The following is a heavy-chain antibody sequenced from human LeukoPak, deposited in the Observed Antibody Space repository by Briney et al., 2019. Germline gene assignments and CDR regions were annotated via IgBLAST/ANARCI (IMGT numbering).Heavy chain of an antibody. Sequence: ASVKVSCKASGYTFTGYYLHWVRQAPGQGFEWMGWINTNGGGTNCAEKFQDRVTMTRDTSISTAYMEMTGLTSDDTAVYYCASGSGSSYWGQGTLVTVSS. V-gene: IGHV1-2*02. J-gene: IGHJ4*02. CDR1: GYTFTGYY. CDR2: INTNGGGT. CDR3: ASGSGSSY. D-gene: IGHD3-22*01.